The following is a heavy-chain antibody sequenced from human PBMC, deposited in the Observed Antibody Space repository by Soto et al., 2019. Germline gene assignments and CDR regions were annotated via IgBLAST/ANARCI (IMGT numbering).Heavy chain of an antibody. CDR3: ARDRRYYDSSGSTDY. CDR2: INPSGGST. CDR1: GYTFTSYY. J-gene: IGHJ4*02. Sequence: ASVKVSCKASGYTFTSYYMHWVRQAPGQGLEWMGIINPSGGSTSYAQKFQGRVTMTRDTSTSTVYMELSSLRSEDTAVYYCARDRRYYDSSGSTDYWGQGTLVTLSS. D-gene: IGHD3-22*01. V-gene: IGHV1-46*01.